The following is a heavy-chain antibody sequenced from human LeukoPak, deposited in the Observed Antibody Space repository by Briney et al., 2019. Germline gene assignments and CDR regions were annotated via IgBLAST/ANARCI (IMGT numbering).Heavy chain of an antibody. V-gene: IGHV4-4*09. D-gene: IGHD3-10*01. CDR3: ARHVRTMVRGLMSFDY. Sequence: SETLSLTCTLSGGSISNYYWSWIRQPPGKELEWIGYIYTSGSTNYNPSLKSRVTISVDTSKNHLSLKLSSVTAADTAVYYCARHVRTMVRGLMSFDYWGQGTLVTVSS. CDR2: IYTSGST. J-gene: IGHJ4*02. CDR1: GGSISNYY.